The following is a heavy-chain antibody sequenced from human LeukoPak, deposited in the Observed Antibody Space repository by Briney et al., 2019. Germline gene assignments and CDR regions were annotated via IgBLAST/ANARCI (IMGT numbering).Heavy chain of an antibody. Sequence: ASVKVSCKASGGTFSSYAISWVRQAPGQGLEWMGGIIPIFGTANYAQKFQGRVTITADESTSTAYMELSSLRSEDTAVYYCARDGEQQLVTDYCYGMDVWGQGTTVTVSS. CDR2: IIPIFGTA. V-gene: IGHV1-69*01. CDR3: ARDGEQQLVTDYCYGMDV. CDR1: GGTFSSYA. J-gene: IGHJ6*02. D-gene: IGHD6-13*01.